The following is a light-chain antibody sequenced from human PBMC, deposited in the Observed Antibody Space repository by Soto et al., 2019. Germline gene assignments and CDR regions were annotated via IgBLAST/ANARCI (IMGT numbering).Light chain of an antibody. CDR3: QHYNSYSEA. V-gene: IGKV1-27*01. CDR2: AAS. J-gene: IGKJ1*01. CDR1: QGISTY. Sequence: DIQMTQSPSSLSSSVGDRVTIACRASQGISTYLAWYQQKPGKVPKLLIYAASTLLSGVPSRFSGSGSGTDFTLTISSLQPEDVATYYCQHYNSYSEAFGQGTKVDIK.